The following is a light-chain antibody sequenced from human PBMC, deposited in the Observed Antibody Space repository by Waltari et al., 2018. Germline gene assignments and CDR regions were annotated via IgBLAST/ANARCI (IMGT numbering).Light chain of an antibody. V-gene: IGLV3-21*02. Sequence: SYVLTQPPSVSVAPGETATITCGGSNLGIKDGPWYQQKPGLAPLLVVFDGRDRPTGIPERFSGSNSGNTATLIISRVEAGDEADYYCQVWDNGSDRSVFGGGTKLTVL. CDR3: QVWDNGSDRSV. J-gene: IGLJ3*02. CDR1: NLGIKD. CDR2: DGR.